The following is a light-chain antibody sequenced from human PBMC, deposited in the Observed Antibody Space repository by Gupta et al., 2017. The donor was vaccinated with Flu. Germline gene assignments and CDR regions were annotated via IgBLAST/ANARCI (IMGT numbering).Light chain of an antibody. CDR3: QQSYSTPRT. CDR1: QIINTF. Sequence: PSSLSASVGDRVTITCRASQIINTFLNWYQQKPGKVPKLLIYAASSLQSGVPSRFSGSGSETEYTLTISSLQPEDFATYYCQQSYSTPRTFGQGTKVDLK. V-gene: IGKV1-39*01. J-gene: IGKJ1*01. CDR2: AAS.